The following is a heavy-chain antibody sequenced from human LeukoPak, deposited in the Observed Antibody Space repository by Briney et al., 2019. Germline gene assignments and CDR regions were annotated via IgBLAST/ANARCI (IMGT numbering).Heavy chain of an antibody. CDR3: ARGHTAVTRRFDF. CDR1: GFTFTTYS. J-gene: IGHJ4*02. D-gene: IGHD4-17*01. V-gene: IGHV3-21*01. Sequence: GGSLRLSCEASGFTFTTYSMTWVRQAPGKGLEGVSIISSCSSAIFSAHALKGRFTISRDHAKNLLYLDMNSLRAENRAVYYCARGHTAVTRRFDFWGQGTLVTVSS. CDR2: ISSCSSAI.